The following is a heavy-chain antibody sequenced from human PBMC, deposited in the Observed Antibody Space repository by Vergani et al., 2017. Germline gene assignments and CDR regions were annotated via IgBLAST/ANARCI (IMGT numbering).Heavy chain of an antibody. CDR3: ARHTTYTDS. CDR1: EYSFGNYW. Sequence: EVELVQSGTEMRKPGESLKISCKGSEYSFGNYWIGWVRQMPGKGLDWMVIIYPADSDTRYSPSFQGQVTISADKSISTAFLQWDSLKASDTALYYCARHTTYTDSWGQGTLVTVSS. V-gene: IGHV5-51*01. D-gene: IGHD1-1*01. J-gene: IGHJ4*02. CDR2: IYPADSDT.